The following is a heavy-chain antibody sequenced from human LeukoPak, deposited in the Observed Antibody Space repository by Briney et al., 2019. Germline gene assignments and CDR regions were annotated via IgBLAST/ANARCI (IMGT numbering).Heavy chain of an antibody. CDR3: ASQPAYYHNSGTGFDY. Sequence: SETLSLTCTVSGGSISSGSYYWNWIRQPAGKGLEWIGRINTSGNTNYNPSLKSRVTISIDTSKNQFSLKLSSVTAADTAVYYCASQPAYYHNSGTGFDYWGQGTLVTVSS. V-gene: IGHV4-61*02. D-gene: IGHD3-10*01. J-gene: IGHJ4*02. CDR2: INTSGNT. CDR1: GGSISSGSYY.